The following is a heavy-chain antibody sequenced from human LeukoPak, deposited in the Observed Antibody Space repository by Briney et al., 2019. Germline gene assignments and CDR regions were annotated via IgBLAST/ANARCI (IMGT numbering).Heavy chain of an antibody. CDR2: ICYTGST. J-gene: IGHJ4*02. CDR1: GGSISSYY. Sequence: TSETLSLTCTVSGGSISSYYWSWIRQPPGKGLEWIGYICYTGSTNYNPSLKSRVTISVDTSKNQFSLRLSSVTAADTAVYYCAMVVAATIDYWGQGTLVTVSS. CDR3: AMVVAATIDY. V-gene: IGHV4-59*12. D-gene: IGHD2-15*01.